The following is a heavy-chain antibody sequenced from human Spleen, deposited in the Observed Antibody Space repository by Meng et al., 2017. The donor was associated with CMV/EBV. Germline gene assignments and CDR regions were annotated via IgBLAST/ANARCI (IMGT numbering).Heavy chain of an antibody. J-gene: IGHJ6*02. V-gene: IGHV3-21*01. CDR3: AREGCSSTSCYRGYYYYGMDV. CDR1: GFTFSSYS. Sequence: SCAASGFTFSSYSMNWVRQAPGKGLEWVSSISGRSSNIYYADSVKGRFTISRDNAKNSLYLQMNSLRAEDTAVYYCAREGCSSTSCYRGYYYYGMDVWGQGTTVTVSS. D-gene: IGHD2-2*01. CDR2: ISGRSSNI.